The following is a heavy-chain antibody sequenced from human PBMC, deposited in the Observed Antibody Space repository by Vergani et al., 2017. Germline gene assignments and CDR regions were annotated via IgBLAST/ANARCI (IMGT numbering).Heavy chain of an antibody. CDR1: GFTFSSYS. J-gene: IGHJ4*02. D-gene: IGHD2-15*01. CDR3: AREDIVVVVATSFDY. V-gene: IGHV3-21*01. Sequence: EVQLVESGGGLVKPGGSLRLSCAASGFTFSSYSMNWVRQAPGKGLEWVSSISSSSSYIYYADSVKGRFTISRDNAKNSLYLQMNSLRVEDTAVYYCAREDIVVVVATSFDYWGQGTLVTVSS. CDR2: ISSSSSYI.